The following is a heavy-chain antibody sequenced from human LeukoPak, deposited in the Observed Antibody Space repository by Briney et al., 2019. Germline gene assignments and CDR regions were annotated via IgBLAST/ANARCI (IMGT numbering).Heavy chain of an antibody. V-gene: IGHV3-48*04. J-gene: IGHJ4*02. Sequence: GGSLRLSCAASGFTFSSYSMNWVRQAPGRGLEWVSYISRSSSSIYYADSVKGRFTISRDNAKNSLCLQMSSLRAEDTAVYYCARDAGYSDSSGYYYSPHFDNWGQGTLVTVSS. D-gene: IGHD3-22*01. CDR2: ISRSSSSI. CDR3: ARDAGYSDSSGYYYSPHFDN. CDR1: GFTFSSYS.